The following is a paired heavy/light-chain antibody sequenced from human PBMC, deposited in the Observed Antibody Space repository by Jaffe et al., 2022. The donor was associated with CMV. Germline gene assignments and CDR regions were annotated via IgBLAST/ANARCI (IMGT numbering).Light chain of an antibody. CDR2: LGS. CDR3: MQALQTPFT. Sequence: DIVMTQSPLSLPVTPGEPASISCRSSQSLLHSNGYNYLDWYLQKPGKSPQLLIYLGSNRASGVPDRFSGSGSGTDFTLKISRVEAEDVGVYYCMQALQTPFTFGPGTKVDIK. J-gene: IGKJ3*01. V-gene: IGKV2-28*01. CDR1: QSLLHSNGYNY.
Heavy chain of an antibody. CDR3: ARGNSIAARLDY. CDR1: GFTFTSYW. D-gene: IGHD6-6*01. V-gene: IGHV3-74*01. J-gene: IGHJ4*02. Sequence: EVQLVESGGGLVQPGGSLRLSCAASGFTFTSYWMHWVRQAPGKGLVWVSRIKSDGSTTTYADSVKGRFTISRDNAKNTLYLQMNSLRAEDTAVYYCARGNSIAARLDYWGQGTLVTVSS. CDR2: IKSDGSTT.